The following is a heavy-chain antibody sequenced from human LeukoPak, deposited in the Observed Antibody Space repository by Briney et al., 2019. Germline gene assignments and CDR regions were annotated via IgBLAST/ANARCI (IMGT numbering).Heavy chain of an antibody. D-gene: IGHD3-10*02. CDR2: ISSSGSTI. CDR3: AELGITMIGGV. V-gene: IGHV3-48*04. J-gene: IGHJ6*04. CDR1: GFTFSSSG. Sequence: GGSLRLSCAASGFTFSSSGMHWVRQAPGKGLEWVSYISSSGSTIYYADSVKGRFTISRDNAKNSLYLQMNSLRAEDTAVYYCAELGITMIGGVWGKGTTVTISS.